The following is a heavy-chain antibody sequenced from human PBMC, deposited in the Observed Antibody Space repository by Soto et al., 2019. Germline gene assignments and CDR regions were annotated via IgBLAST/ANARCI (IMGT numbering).Heavy chain of an antibody. Sequence: QVQLQESGPGLVKPSQTLSLTCTVSGGSISSGGYYWSWIRQHPGKGLEWIGYIYYSGSTYYNPSXXXXXXXXXXXXXXXXXXXXXXXXXXXXXXXXXXXXXXXXXDHRXFDPWGQGTLVTXSX. V-gene: IGHV4-31*01. CDR1: GGSISSGGYY. J-gene: IGHJ5*02. CDR2: IYYSGST. CDR3: XXXXXXXXDHRXFDP.